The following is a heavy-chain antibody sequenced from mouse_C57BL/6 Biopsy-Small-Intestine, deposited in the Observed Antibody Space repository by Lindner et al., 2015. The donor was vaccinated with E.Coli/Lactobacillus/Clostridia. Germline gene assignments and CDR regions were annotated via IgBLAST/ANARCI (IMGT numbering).Heavy chain of an antibody. CDR1: GYSFTRYA. CDR3: ARSSRNHYYVFDP. J-gene: IGHJ4*01. Sequence: VKVSCKASGYSFTRYAMNWVRQAPGQGLEWMGWISTNTGNPTYAQGFTGRFVFSVDTSVSTAYLQISSLKAEDTAVYYCARSSRNHYYVFDPWGQGTQVTVSS. CDR2: ISTNTGNP. D-gene: IGHD1-1*01. V-gene: IGHV9-3*02.